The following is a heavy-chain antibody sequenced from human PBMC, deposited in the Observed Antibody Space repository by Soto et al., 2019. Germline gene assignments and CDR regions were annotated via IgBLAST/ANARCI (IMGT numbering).Heavy chain of an antibody. Sequence: GDSLRRYCPASGFTFSSYGMHRVRQAPGQGLEWVAVIWYDGSNKYYADSVKGRFTISRDNPKNTLYLQMNSLRAEDTAVYYCARDPPTRNLRYFDWPLWGQGTLVTVSS. CDR3: ARDPPTRNLRYFDWPL. J-gene: IGHJ4*02. V-gene: IGHV3-33*01. D-gene: IGHD3-9*01. CDR1: GFTFSSYG. CDR2: IWYDGSNK.